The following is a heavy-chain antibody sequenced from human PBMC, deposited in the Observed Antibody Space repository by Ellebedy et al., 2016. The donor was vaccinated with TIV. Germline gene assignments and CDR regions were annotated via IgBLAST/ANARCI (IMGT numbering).Heavy chain of an antibody. CDR2: IGSTITTI. Sequence: PGGSLRLSCAASGFTFSSYSMNWVRQAPGKGLEWVSYIGSTITTIYYADSVKGRFTISRENAKNSLYLQMNSLRAEDTDVYYCARGGGSRLSHSFDIWGQGTMVTVSS. V-gene: IGHV3-48*04. D-gene: IGHD3-10*01. J-gene: IGHJ3*02. CDR1: GFTFSSYS. CDR3: ARGGGSRLSHSFDI.